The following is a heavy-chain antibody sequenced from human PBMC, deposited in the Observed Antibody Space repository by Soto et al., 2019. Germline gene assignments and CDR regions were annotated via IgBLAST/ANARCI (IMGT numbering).Heavy chain of an antibody. CDR1: GGSISSSSYY. D-gene: IGHD7-27*01. J-gene: IGHJ4*02. CDR2: IYYSGST. Sequence: QLQLQESGPGLVKPSETLSLTCTVSGGSISSSSYYWGWIRQPPGKGLEWIGSIYYSGSTYYNPSRNNRVTTSVATSKHPFARKLSSVTAADTAVDYCARRRTGAPFDYWGQGTLVTVSS. CDR3: ARRRTGAPFDY. V-gene: IGHV4-39*01.